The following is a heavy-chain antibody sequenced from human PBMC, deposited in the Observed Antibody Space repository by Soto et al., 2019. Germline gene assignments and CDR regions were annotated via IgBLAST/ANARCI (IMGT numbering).Heavy chain of an antibody. V-gene: IGHV1-18*01. J-gene: IGHJ6*02. CDR2: ISAYNGDT. CDR1: GYTFTNYG. Sequence: ASVKVSCKTSGYTFTNYGITWVRQAPGQGLKWMGWISAYNGDTKYAQKVQGRVTMTTDTSTSTAYMELRSLRSDDTAVYYCARPLYSSSTRDHYYYYGMDVWGQGTTVTVSS. CDR3: ARPLYSSSTRDHYYYYGMDV. D-gene: IGHD3-22*01.